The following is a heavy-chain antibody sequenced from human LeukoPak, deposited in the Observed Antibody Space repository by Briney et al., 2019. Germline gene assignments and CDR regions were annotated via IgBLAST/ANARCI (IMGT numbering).Heavy chain of an antibody. Sequence: ASVKVSCKTSGFTFNTYGIAWVRQAPGQGLEWMGWISAYNGKTDYAQNLQDRVTMTTDTSTTTAYMELRSLRSDFTAVYYCAREGSFHDSGDYYLSWFDPWGKGTLVTVST. D-gene: IGHD3-22*01. CDR1: GFTFNTYG. V-gene: IGHV1-18*01. CDR3: AREGSFHDSGDYYLSWFDP. J-gene: IGHJ5*02. CDR2: ISAYNGKT.